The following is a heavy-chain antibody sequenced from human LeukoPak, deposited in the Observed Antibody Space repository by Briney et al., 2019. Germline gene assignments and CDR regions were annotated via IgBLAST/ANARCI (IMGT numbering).Heavy chain of an antibody. Sequence: SETLSLTCTVSGGSISSGGYYWSWIRQPPGKGLEWIGYIYRSGSTYYNPSLKSRVTISVDRSKNQFSLKLSSVTAADTAVYYCARMGRLATTGTTGFDYWGQGTLVAVSS. CDR1: GGSISSGGYY. D-gene: IGHD1-1*01. CDR2: IYRSGST. CDR3: ARMGRLATTGTTGFDY. V-gene: IGHV4-30-2*01. J-gene: IGHJ4*02.